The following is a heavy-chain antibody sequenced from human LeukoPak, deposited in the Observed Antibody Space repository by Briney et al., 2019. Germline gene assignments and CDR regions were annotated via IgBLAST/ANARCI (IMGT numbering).Heavy chain of an antibody. Sequence: GASVKVSCKASGYTFTSYTISWVRQAPGQGLEWMGWISAYNGNTNYAQKLQGRVTMTTDTSTSTAYMELRSLRSDDTAVYYCARESGSSGYYYFDYWGQGTLVTVSS. CDR1: GYTFTSYT. CDR2: ISAYNGNT. D-gene: IGHD3-22*01. V-gene: IGHV1-18*01. CDR3: ARESGSSGYYYFDY. J-gene: IGHJ4*02.